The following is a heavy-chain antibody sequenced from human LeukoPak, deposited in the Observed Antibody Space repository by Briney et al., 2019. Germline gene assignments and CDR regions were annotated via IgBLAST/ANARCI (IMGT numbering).Heavy chain of an antibody. D-gene: IGHD3-3*01. V-gene: IGHV4-59*12. Sequence: SETLSLTCTVSGGSISSYYWSWIRQPPGKGLEWIEYIYYSGSNNYNPSLKSRVTMSVDTSKNQFSLKLSSVTAADTAVYYCARASFGVVNDYWGQGTLVTVSS. CDR1: GGSISSYY. CDR3: ARASFGVVNDY. J-gene: IGHJ4*02. CDR2: IYYSGSN.